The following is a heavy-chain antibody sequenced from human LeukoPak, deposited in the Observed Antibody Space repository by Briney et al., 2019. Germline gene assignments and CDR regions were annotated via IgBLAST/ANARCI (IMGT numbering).Heavy chain of an antibody. J-gene: IGHJ4*02. CDR1: GSLFSGYG. CDR3: TRDSTKREFDF. D-gene: IGHD1-26*01. V-gene: IGHV3-33*01. Sequence: GGSLRLSCAASGSLFSGYGLHWVRQAPGKGLAWVAVVWADGRTKYYADSVEGRFTISRDNSKNTLYLQMNSLRAEDTSVYYCTRDSTKREFDFWGQGILVTVSS. CDR2: VWADGRTK.